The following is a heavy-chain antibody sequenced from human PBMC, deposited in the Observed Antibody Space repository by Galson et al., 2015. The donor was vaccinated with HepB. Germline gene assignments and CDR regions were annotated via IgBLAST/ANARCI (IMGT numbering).Heavy chain of an antibody. CDR1: GLTFSSYW. J-gene: IGHJ3*02. D-gene: IGHD3-10*01. CDR2: IKQDGSEK. Sequence: SLRLSCAASGLTFSSYWMSWVRQAPGKGLEWVANIKQDGSEKYYVDSVKGRFTISRDNAKNSLYLQMNSLRAEDTAVYYCARDPTPLGFGDAFDIWGQGTMVTVSS. V-gene: IGHV3-7*01. CDR3: ARDPTPLGFGDAFDI.